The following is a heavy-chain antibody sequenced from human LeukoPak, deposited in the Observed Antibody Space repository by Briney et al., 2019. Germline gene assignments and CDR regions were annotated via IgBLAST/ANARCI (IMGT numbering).Heavy chain of an antibody. J-gene: IGHJ4*02. CDR3: AREYSSSFDY. D-gene: IGHD6-13*01. V-gene: IGHV4-30-2*01. CDR2: IYHSGST. Sequence: SETLSLTCTVSGGSISSGSYYWSWIRQPPGKGLEWIGYIYHSGSTYYNPSLKSRVTISVDRSKNQFSLKLSSVTAADTAVYYCAREYSSSFDYWGQGTLVTVSS. CDR1: GGSISSGSYY.